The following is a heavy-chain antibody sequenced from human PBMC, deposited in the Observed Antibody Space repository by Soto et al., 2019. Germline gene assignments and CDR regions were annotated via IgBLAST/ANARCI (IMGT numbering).Heavy chain of an antibody. D-gene: IGHD6-19*01. CDR3: ARVGQIAVAGSCDY. V-gene: IGHV3-72*01. Sequence: PGGSLRLSCAASGFTFSDHYMDWVRQAPGKGLEWVGRTRNKANSYTTEYAASVKGRFTISRDDSKNSLYLQMNSLKTEDTAVYYCARVGQIAVAGSCDYWGQGTLVTVSS. CDR2: TRNKANSYTT. CDR1: GFTFSDHY. J-gene: IGHJ4*02.